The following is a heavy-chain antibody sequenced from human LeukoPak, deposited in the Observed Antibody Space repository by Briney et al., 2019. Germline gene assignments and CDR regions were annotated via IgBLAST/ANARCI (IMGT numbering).Heavy chain of an antibody. CDR2: INPSGGST. Sequence: ASVKVSCKASGYTFTSYYMHWVRQAPGQGLEWMGIINPSGGSTSCAQKFQGRVTMTRDTSTSTVYMELSSLRSEDTAVYYCARDSSGNHWYFDLWGRGTLVTVSS. V-gene: IGHV1-46*01. D-gene: IGHD3-22*01. J-gene: IGHJ2*01. CDR3: ARDSSGNHWYFDL. CDR1: GYTFTSYY.